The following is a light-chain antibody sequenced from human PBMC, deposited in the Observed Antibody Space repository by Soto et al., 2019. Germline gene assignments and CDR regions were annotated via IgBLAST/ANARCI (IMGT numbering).Light chain of an antibody. Sequence: SYELTQPSSVSVSPGQTARITCSGDVLTKKCARWFQREPGQAPVVVTYQDSERPSGIPERFSGSSSGTTVTLTISGARVEDEAAFFCFSAPDNNLVFGGGTKLTVL. CDR1: VLTKKC. CDR3: FSAPDNNLV. J-gene: IGLJ3*02. CDR2: QDS. V-gene: IGLV3-27*01.